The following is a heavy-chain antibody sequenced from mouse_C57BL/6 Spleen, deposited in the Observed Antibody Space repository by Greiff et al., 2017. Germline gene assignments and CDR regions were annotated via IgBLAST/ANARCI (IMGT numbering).Heavy chain of an antibody. CDR2: IDPSDSET. CDR1: GYTFTSYW. V-gene: IGHV1-52*01. J-gene: IGHJ1*03. Sequence: VQLQQPGAELVRPGSSVKLSCKASGYTFTSYWMHWVKQRPIQGLEWIGNIDPSDSETHYNQKFKDKATLTVDKSSSTAYMQLSSLTSEDSAVYYCARAGGSSPYWYFDVWGTGTTVTVSS. D-gene: IGHD1-1*01. CDR3: ARAGGSSPYWYFDV.